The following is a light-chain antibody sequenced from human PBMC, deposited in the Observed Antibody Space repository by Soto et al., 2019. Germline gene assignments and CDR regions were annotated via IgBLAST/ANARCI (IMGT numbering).Light chain of an antibody. J-gene: IGLJ1*01. CDR2: SND. CDR1: SSNIGSYT. V-gene: IGLV1-44*01. Sequence: QSVLTQPPSASGTPGQRVTISCSGSSSNIGSYTVNWYKQVPGTAPKLLIYSNDRRPSRVPDRFSGSKSGTSASLAISGLQSEDEADYYCAAWDDSLNGYVFGTGTKVTVL. CDR3: AAWDDSLNGYV.